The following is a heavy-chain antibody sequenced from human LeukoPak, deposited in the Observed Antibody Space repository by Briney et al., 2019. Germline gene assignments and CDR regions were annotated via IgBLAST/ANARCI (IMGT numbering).Heavy chain of an antibody. V-gene: IGHV3-21*01. J-gene: IGHJ3*02. CDR1: GFTSSSYS. Sequence: GGSLRLSCAASGFTSSSYSMNWVRQAPGKGLEWVSSISSSSSYIYYADSVKGRFTISRDNAKNSLYLQMNSLRAEDTAVYYCARDLIAVAGRDAFDIWGQGTMVTVSS. CDR2: ISSSSSYI. CDR3: ARDLIAVAGRDAFDI. D-gene: IGHD6-19*01.